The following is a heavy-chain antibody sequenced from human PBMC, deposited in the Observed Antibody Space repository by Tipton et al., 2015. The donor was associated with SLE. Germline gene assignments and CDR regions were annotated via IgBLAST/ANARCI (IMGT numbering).Heavy chain of an antibody. D-gene: IGHD1-26*01. CDR1: GGSVSSYY. CDR2: IYYTGST. CDR3: AGRQVGDNDAFDI. V-gene: IGHV4-59*02. J-gene: IGHJ3*02. Sequence: TLSLTCTVSGGSVSSYYWSWIRQPPGKGLEWIGYIYYTGSTNYNPSLKSRVTISVDTSKNQFSLKLSSVTAADTAVYYCAGRQVGDNDAFDIWGQGTMVTVSS.